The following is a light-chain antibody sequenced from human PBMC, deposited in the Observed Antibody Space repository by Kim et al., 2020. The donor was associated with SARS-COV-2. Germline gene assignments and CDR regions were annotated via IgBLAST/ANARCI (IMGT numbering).Light chain of an antibody. CDR1: SEHSNYG. CDR2: VNSDGSH. CDR3: QTWGTGTCV. V-gene: IGLV4-69*01. J-gene: IGLJ3*02. Sequence: SVTLTCTLSSEHSNYGITWLQQQPEKGPRFLMRVNSDGSHSKGDGIPDRFSGSRSGAERYLTISSLQSDDEADYYCQTWGTGTCVFGGGTQLTVL.